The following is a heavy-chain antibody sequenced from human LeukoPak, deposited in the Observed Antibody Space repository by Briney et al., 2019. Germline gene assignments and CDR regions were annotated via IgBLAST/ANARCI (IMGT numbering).Heavy chain of an antibody. Sequence: PGRSLRLSCAASGFTFSSYGMHWVRQAPGKGLEWVAVIWYDGSNKYYADSVKGRFTISRDNSKNTLYLQMNSLRAEDTAVYYCARGLEDDYGGNPSDAFDIWGQGTMVTVSS. V-gene: IGHV3-33*01. J-gene: IGHJ3*02. CDR2: IWYDGSNK. CDR3: ARGLEDDYGGNPSDAFDI. D-gene: IGHD4-23*01. CDR1: GFTFSSYG.